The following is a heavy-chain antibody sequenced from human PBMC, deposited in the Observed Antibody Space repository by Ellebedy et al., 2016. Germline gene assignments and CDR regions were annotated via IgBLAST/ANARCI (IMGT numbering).Heavy chain of an antibody. V-gene: IGHV4-31*03. J-gene: IGHJ5*02. Sequence: SETLSLXCTVSGGSISSGGYYWSWIRQHPGKGLEWIGYIYYSGSTYYNPSLKSRVTISVDTSKNQFSLKLSSVTAADTAVYYCARDKYSSSPHGRRGWFDPWGQGTLVTVSS. D-gene: IGHD6-6*01. CDR2: IYYSGST. CDR3: ARDKYSSSPHGRRGWFDP. CDR1: GGSISSGGYY.